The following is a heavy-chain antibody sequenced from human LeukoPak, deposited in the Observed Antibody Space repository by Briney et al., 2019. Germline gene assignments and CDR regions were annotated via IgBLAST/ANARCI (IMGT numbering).Heavy chain of an antibody. V-gene: IGHV3-23*01. Sequence: SGGSLRLSCAASGFTFSTYSMNWVRQAPGKGLEWVSAISGSGGSTYYADSVKGRFTISRDNSKNTLYLQMNSLRAEDTAVYYCAKDRDWNPPHGGFDYWGQGTLVTVSS. D-gene: IGHD1-1*01. CDR2: ISGSGGST. CDR1: GFTFSTYS. CDR3: AKDRDWNPPHGGFDY. J-gene: IGHJ4*02.